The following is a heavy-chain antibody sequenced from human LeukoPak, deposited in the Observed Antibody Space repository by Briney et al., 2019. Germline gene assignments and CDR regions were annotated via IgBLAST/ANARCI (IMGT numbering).Heavy chain of an antibody. Sequence: ASVKVSCRASGYTFTSYYMHWVRQAPGPGLEWMGIINPSGGSTSYAQKFQGRVTMTRDTSTSTVYMELSSLRSEDTAVYYCARATVTDFYDSSGYYPVFDYWGQGTLVTVSS. CDR3: ARATVTDFYDSSGYYPVFDY. V-gene: IGHV1-46*01. D-gene: IGHD3-22*01. CDR1: GYTFTSYY. CDR2: INPSGGST. J-gene: IGHJ4*02.